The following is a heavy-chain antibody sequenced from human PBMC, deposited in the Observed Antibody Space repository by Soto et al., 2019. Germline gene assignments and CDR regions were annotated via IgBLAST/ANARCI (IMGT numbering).Heavy chain of an antibody. CDR3: ARDHLPRIAANWFDP. J-gene: IGHJ5*02. CDR2: IYYSGST. V-gene: IGHV4-59*01. D-gene: IGHD6-13*01. Sequence: SETLSLTCTVSGGSISSYYWSWIRQPPGKGLEWIGYIYYSGSTNYNPSLKSRVTISVDTSKNQFSLKLSSVTAADTAVYYCARDHLPRIAANWFDPWGQGTLVTVSS. CDR1: GGSISSYY.